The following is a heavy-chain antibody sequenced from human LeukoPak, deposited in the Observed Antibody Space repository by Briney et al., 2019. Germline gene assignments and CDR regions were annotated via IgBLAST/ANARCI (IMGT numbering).Heavy chain of an antibody. CDR2: ISGSGGST. V-gene: IGHV3-23*01. D-gene: IGHD3-22*01. CDR1: GFTFSSFA. Sequence: GGSLRLSCAASGFTFSSFAMTWVRQAPGKGLEWVSAISGSGGSTYYADSVKGRFTISRDNSKNTLYLQMNSLRAEDTAVYYCAKDLPASYYDSSGYWALDYWGQGTLVTVSS. J-gene: IGHJ4*02. CDR3: AKDLPASYYDSSGYWALDY.